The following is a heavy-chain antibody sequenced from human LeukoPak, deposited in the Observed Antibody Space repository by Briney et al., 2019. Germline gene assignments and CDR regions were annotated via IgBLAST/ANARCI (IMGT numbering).Heavy chain of an antibody. CDR2: INIDGTST. V-gene: IGHV3-74*01. J-gene: IGHJ4*02. CDR1: GFTFSNYW. CDR3: TRKGSQWDFLVDY. Sequence: TGGSLRLSCAASGFTFSNYWMHWVRQVPGKGLVCVSRINIDGTSTSHADSVKGRFTISRDNAKNALYLQMNSLRAEDTAVYYCTRKGSQWDFLVDYWGQGTRVAVSP. D-gene: IGHD2/OR15-2a*01.